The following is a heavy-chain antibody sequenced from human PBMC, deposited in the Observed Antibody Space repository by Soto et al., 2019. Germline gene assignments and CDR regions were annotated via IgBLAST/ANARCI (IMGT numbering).Heavy chain of an antibody. CDR1: GFTFSSYA. CDR3: ARVSDI. J-gene: IGHJ3*02. CDR2: ISSNGGST. Sequence: GGSRRLSCAASGFTFSSYAMLWVRLAPGKGLEYVSAISSNGGSTYYANSVKGRFTISRDNSKNTLYLQMGSLRAEDMAVYYCARVSDIWGQGTMVTVS. V-gene: IGHV3-64*01. D-gene: IGHD3-16*02.